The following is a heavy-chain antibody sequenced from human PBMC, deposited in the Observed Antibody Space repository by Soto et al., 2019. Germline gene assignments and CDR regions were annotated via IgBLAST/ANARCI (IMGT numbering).Heavy chain of an antibody. J-gene: IGHJ4*02. D-gene: IGHD5-18*01. CDR3: ASQAGGYSYGPVDY. Sequence: SETLSLTCTVSGASISGTNYYWDWIRQPPGKGLEWVGSISYSGSTYYSPSLKSRVTISLDKSKNQFSLSLYSVTVADTAVYYCASQAGGYSYGPVDYWGQGTLVTVAS. V-gene: IGHV4-39*01. CDR2: ISYSGST. CDR1: GASISGTNYY.